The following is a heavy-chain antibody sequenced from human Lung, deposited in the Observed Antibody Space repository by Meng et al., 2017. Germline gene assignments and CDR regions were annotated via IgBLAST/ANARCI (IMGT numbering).Heavy chain of an antibody. CDR2: INPSGGST. CDR1: GYTFTSYY. D-gene: IGHD2-2*01. J-gene: IGHJ6*01. V-gene: IGHV1-46*01. CDR3: ARDSYGYCSSTSCYREGHYYYYYGMDV. Sequence: ASVKVSCKASGYTFTSYYMHWVRQAPGQGLEWMGIINPSGGSTSYAQKFQGRVTMTRDTSTSTVYMELSSLRSEDTAVYYCARDSYGYCSSTSCYREGHYYYYYGMDVWGQGNTV.